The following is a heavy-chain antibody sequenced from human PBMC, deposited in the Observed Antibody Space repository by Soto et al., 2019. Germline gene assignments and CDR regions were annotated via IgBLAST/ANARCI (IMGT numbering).Heavy chain of an antibody. CDR3: ARGMRAWYNWFDP. CDR1: GYTFTSYA. Sequence: ASVKVSCKASGYTFTSYAMHWVRQAPGQRLEWMGWINAGNGNTKYSQKFQGRVTITRDTSASTAYMELSSLRSEDTAVYYCARGMRAWYNWFDPWGQGTLVTVSS. D-gene: IGHD2-8*02. V-gene: IGHV1-3*01. J-gene: IGHJ5*02. CDR2: INAGNGNT.